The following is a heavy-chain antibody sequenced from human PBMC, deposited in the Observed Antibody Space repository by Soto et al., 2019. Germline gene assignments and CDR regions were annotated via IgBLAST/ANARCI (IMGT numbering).Heavy chain of an antibody. CDR2: ISAYSGKT. CDR3: ARKNDYGDFDY. J-gene: IGHJ4*02. Sequence: QVRLVQSGAEVKKPGASVKVSCKASGYTFTSYGISWVRQAPGQGREWMGWISAYSGKTNYARKLQVTVTMTKATSTSTAYMDLRSLRSDDTAVYYFARKNDYGDFDYWGQVTLVTVSS. CDR1: GYTFTSYG. D-gene: IGHD4-17*01. V-gene: IGHV1-18*01.